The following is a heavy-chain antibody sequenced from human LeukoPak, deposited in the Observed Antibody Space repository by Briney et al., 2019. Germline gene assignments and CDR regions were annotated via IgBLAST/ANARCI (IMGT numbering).Heavy chain of an antibody. V-gene: IGHV1-2*02. Sequence: VASVKVSCKASGYTFTGYYMHWVRQAPGQGLEWMGWINPNSGGTNYAQKFQGRVTMTRDTSISTAYMELSRLRSDDTAVYYCAREWSYGSSLHEVFFDMWGQGTMVTVSS. CDR1: GYTFTGYY. CDR3: AREWSYGSSLHEVFFDM. CDR2: INPNSGGT. D-gene: IGHD2-15*01. J-gene: IGHJ3*02.